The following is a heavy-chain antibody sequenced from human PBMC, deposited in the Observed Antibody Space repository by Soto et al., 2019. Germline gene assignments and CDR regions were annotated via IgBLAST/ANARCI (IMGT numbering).Heavy chain of an antibody. CDR1: GYTFTNND. CDR2: MNPGSGDT. CDR3: ARMDRFGSLNWLDP. J-gene: IGHJ5*02. D-gene: IGHD3-10*01. V-gene: IGHV1-8*01. Sequence: GASVKVSCKASGYTFTNNDVTWVRQATGQGLEWMGWMNPGSGDTGYAQKFQGRVTMTRNISIATAYMELSSLRSEDTAIYYCARMDRFGSLNWLDPCGQGTLVTVYS.